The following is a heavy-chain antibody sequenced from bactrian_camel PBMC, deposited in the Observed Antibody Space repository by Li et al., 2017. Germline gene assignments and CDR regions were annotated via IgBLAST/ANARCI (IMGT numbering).Heavy chain of an antibody. V-gene: IGHV3S40*01. Sequence: VQLVESGGDSVEAGGSLRLSCVVSGYFSKRCMAWFRQAPGKEREGIAAIRRDGGETWYAASVKGRFTISRGSAKNTVYLQMNNLQPEDTATYYCAEGRGSRGEHCYSLNYWGQGTQVTVS. J-gene: IGHJ4*01. CDR1: GYFSKRC. D-gene: IGHD6*01. CDR2: IRRDGGET. CDR3: AEGRGSRGEHCYSLNY.